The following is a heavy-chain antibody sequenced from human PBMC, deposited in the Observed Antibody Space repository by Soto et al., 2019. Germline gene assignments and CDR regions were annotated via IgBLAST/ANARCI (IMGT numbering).Heavy chain of an antibody. D-gene: IGHD2-2*01. Sequence: SETLSLTCAVYGGSFSGYYWSWIRQPPGKGLEWIGEINHSGSTNYNPSLKSRVTISVDTSKNQFSLKLSSVTAADTAVYYCTLRVVVVPAAMAGGFNWFDPWGPGTLVNVAS. V-gene: IGHV4-34*01. CDR2: INHSGST. CDR3: TLRVVVVPAAMAGGFNWFDP. CDR1: GGSFSGYY. J-gene: IGHJ5*02.